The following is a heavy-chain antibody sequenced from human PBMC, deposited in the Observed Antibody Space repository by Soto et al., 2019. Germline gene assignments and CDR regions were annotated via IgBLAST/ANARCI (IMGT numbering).Heavy chain of an antibody. Sequence: GGSVRLSYAASGFTFCSYRMHRVRQAPGKGLEWVAVISYDGSNKYYADSVKGRFTISRDNSKNTLYLQMNSLRAEDTAVYYCAKDRKRHHFYGSGSYYGRYYGMDVWGQGTTVTVSS. CDR3: AKDRKRHHFYGSGSYYGRYYGMDV. J-gene: IGHJ6*02. V-gene: IGHV3-30*18. CDR2: ISYDGSNK. D-gene: IGHD3-10*01. CDR1: GFTFCSYR.